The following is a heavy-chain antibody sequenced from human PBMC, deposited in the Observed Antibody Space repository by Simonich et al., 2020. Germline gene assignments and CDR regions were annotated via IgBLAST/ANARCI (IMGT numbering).Heavy chain of an antibody. V-gene: IGHV3-74*01. J-gene: IGHJ3*02. D-gene: IGHD4-4*01. Sequence: EVQLVESGGGLVQPGGSLRLSCAASGFTFSSYWMHWVRQAPGKGLAWFSRINSDGSSTSYADSVKGRFTISRDNAKNTLYLQMNSLRAEDTAVYYCARDYSNYDAFDIWGQGTMVTVSS. CDR1: GFTFSSYW. CDR3: ARDYSNYDAFDI. CDR2: INSDGSST.